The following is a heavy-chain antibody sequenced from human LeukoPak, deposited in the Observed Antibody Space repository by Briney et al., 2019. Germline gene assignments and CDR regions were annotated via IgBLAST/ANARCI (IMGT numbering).Heavy chain of an antibody. Sequence: SETLSLTCAVSGGSISSSNWWSWVRQPPGKGLEWIGEIYHSGSTNYNPSLKSRVTISVDKSKNQFSLKLSSVTAADTAVYYCAREKYSGSYYGGYYYYGMDVWGQGTTVTVSS. D-gene: IGHD1-26*01. J-gene: IGHJ6*02. CDR1: GGSISSSNW. V-gene: IGHV4-4*02. CDR3: AREKYSGSYYGGYYYYGMDV. CDR2: IYHSGST.